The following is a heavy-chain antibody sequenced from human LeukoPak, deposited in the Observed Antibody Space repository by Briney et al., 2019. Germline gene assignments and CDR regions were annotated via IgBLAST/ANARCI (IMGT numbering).Heavy chain of an antibody. D-gene: IGHD5-12*01. Sequence: SETLSLTCSVSGVSINNRTYYWGWIRQSPGKGLEWVGSMYYSGSTYYNPSLKSRVTISLDTSKNQFSLKLSSVTAADTAVYYCARHLRWLRSNYYYMDVWGKGTTVTISS. V-gene: IGHV4-39*01. CDR2: MYYSGST. CDR3: ARHLRWLRSNYYYMDV. J-gene: IGHJ6*03. CDR1: GVSINNRTYY.